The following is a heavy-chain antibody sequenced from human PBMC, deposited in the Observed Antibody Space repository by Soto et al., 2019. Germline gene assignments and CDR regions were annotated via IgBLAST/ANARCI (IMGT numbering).Heavy chain of an antibody. CDR3: ARGGIFSNYYDSSGYYPDAFDI. CDR1: GFTFSSYS. Sequence: GGSLRLSCAASGFTFSSYSMNWVRQAPGKGLEWVSSISSSSSYIYYADSVKGRFTISRDNAKNSLYLQMNSLRAEDTAVYYCARGGIFSNYYDSSGYYPDAFDIWGQGTMVTVSS. D-gene: IGHD3-22*01. CDR2: ISSSSSYI. V-gene: IGHV3-21*01. J-gene: IGHJ3*02.